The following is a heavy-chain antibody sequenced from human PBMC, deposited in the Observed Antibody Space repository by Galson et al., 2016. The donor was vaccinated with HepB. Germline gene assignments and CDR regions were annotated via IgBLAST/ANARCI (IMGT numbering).Heavy chain of an antibody. Sequence: PALVKPTQTLTLTCTFSGFSLSTSGMRVAWIRQPPGKALEWLARIDWDDDKLYSTSLQTRLTISQDTSKAQVVLTMTNMGPGDTATHYCARISDYSWLPDYWGQGTLVTVSS. CDR1: GFSLSTSGMR. V-gene: IGHV2-70*04. D-gene: IGHD4/OR15-4a*01. CDR3: ARISDYSWLPDY. J-gene: IGHJ4*02. CDR2: IDWDDDK.